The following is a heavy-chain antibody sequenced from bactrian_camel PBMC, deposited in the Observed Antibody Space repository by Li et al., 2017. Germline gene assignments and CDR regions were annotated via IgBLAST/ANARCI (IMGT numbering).Heavy chain of an antibody. Sequence: HVQLVESGGGSVQAGGSLRLSCTASGVSTSCMAWFREAPGKEREGVATIDSDGSTLYADSVKGRFTISIDNRKNTLYLQMNNLKPEDTAMYYCAADTARWAACRAADFGYWGQGTQVTVS. CDR1: GVSTSC. CDR3: AADTARWAACRAADFGY. CDR2: IDSDGST. V-gene: IGHV3S53*01. D-gene: IGHD3*01. J-gene: IGHJ6*01.